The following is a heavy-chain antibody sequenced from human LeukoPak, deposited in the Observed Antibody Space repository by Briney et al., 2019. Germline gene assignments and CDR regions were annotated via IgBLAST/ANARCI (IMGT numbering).Heavy chain of an antibody. V-gene: IGHV4-39*01. CDR3: ATPLVRGVDYFDY. J-gene: IGHJ4*02. D-gene: IGHD3-10*01. CDR2: IYYSGST. CDR1: GGSISSSSYY. Sequence: PSETLSLTCTVSGGSISSSSYYWGWIRQPPGKGLEWIGSIYYSGSTYYNPSLKSRVTISVDTSKNQFCLKLSSVTAADTAVYYCATPLVRGVDYFDYWGQGTLVTVSS.